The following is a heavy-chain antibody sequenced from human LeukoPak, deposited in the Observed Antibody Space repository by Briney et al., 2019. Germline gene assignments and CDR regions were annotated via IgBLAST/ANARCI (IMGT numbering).Heavy chain of an antibody. V-gene: IGHV1-18*01. CDR1: GYTFTSYG. J-gene: IGHJ3*02. D-gene: IGHD3-22*01. CDR2: ISAYNGNT. Sequence: ASVKVSCKASGYTFTSYGISWVRQAPGQGLEWMGWISAYNGNTNYAQKLQGRVTMTTDTSISTAYMELSRLRSDDTAVYYCARDFRYYYDSSGYYYGAFDIWGQGTMVTVSS. CDR3: ARDFRYYYDSSGYYYGAFDI.